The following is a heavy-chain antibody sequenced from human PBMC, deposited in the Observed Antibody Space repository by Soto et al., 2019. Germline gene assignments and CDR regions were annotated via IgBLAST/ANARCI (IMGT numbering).Heavy chain of an antibody. D-gene: IGHD3-16*01. CDR1: VGSISSYS. Sequence: SETLSLTCTVSVGSISSYSWSWIRQPPGKGLEWIGYIYYSGGTTFNPSLKSRVTISVDTSKNQFSLKLNSVTAADTAVYYCARGGYYFDYWGQGTLVTVSS. V-gene: IGHV4-59*01. CDR3: ARGGYYFDY. J-gene: IGHJ4*02. CDR2: IYYSGGT.